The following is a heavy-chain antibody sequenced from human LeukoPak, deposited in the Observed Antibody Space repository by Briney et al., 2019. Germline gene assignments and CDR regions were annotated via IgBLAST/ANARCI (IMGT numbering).Heavy chain of an antibody. CDR1: GYTFTSYY. CDR2: INPSGGST. Sequence: EASEKVSCKASGYTFTSYYMHWVRQAPGQELEWMGIINPSGGSTSYAQKFQGRVTMTRDMSTSTVYMELSSLRSEDTAVYYWARIRRYGSGWYSFYYWGQGTLVTVSS. J-gene: IGHJ4*02. D-gene: IGHD6-19*01. CDR3: ARIRRYGSGWYSFYY. V-gene: IGHV1-46*01.